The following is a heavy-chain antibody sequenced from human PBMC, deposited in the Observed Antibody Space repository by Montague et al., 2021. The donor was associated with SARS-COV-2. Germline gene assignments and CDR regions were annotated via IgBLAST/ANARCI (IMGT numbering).Heavy chain of an antibody. CDR1: GRGTKGQN. Sequence: SETLSLTCAGQGRGTKGQNGRGNGWTPGKSLERMGEINRRGNTNYNPSLKSRVSISVDTSKNQFSLKLSSVTAADTAVYYCARGAPTTTMIVVVFTGAGWYFDLWGRGTLVTVSS. CDR3: ARGAPTTTMIVVVFTGAGWYFDL. V-gene: IGHV4-34*01. CDR2: INRRGNT. D-gene: IGHD3-22*01. J-gene: IGHJ2*01.